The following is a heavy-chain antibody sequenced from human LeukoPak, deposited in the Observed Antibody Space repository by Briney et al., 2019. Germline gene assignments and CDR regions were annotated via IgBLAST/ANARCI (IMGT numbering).Heavy chain of an antibody. CDR3: ANRPSPFYFDY. CDR2: ISGSGGGT. V-gene: IGHV3-23*01. Sequence: GGSLRLSCAASGFTFSSYAMSWVRQAPGKGLEWVSAISGSGGGTYYADSVKGRFTISRDNSKNTLFLQMNSLSAEDTAVYYCANRPSPFYFDYWGQGTLVTVSS. CDR1: GFTFSSYA. J-gene: IGHJ4*02.